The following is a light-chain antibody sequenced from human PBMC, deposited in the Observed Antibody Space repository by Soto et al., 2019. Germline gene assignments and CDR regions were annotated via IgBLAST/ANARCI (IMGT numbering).Light chain of an antibody. J-gene: IGKJ5*01. CDR3: QQRNDWQVT. CDR2: DVS. Sequence: EIVLTQSPVTLSLSPGEKATLSCRASQSVDRYLAWYQQKPGQAPRLLIYDVSNRATGIPARFSGSGSGTDFTLTISSLEPGDFAVYYCQQRNDWQVTFGQGTRLAI. V-gene: IGKV3-11*01. CDR1: QSVDRY.